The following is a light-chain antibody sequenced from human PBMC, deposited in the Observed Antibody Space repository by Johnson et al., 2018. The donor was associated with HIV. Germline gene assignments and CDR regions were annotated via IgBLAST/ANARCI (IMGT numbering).Light chain of an antibody. V-gene: IGLV1-51*02. J-gene: IGLJ1*01. Sequence: QPVLTQPPSVSAAPGQKVTISCSGSSSNIGNNYVSWYQQLPGTAPKLLIYENNKRPSGIPDRFSGSKSGTSATLGITGLQTGDEADYYCGTWDSSRSADFGFGTGTEVTVL. CDR3: GTWDSSRSADFG. CDR1: SSNIGNNY. CDR2: ENN.